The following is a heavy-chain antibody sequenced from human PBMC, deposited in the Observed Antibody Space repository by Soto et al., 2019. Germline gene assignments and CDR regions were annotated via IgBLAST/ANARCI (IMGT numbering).Heavy chain of an antibody. J-gene: IGHJ4*02. CDR1: GFTFSSYA. CDR3: ATWALSSNYSRYYFDY. Sequence: GGSLRLSCAASGFTFSSYAMSWVRQAPGKGLEWVSAISGSGGSTYYADSVKGRFTISRDNSKNTLYLQMNSLRAEDRAVYYCATWALSSNYSRYYFDYWGQGTLVTVSS. CDR2: ISGSGGST. D-gene: IGHD4-4*01. V-gene: IGHV3-23*01.